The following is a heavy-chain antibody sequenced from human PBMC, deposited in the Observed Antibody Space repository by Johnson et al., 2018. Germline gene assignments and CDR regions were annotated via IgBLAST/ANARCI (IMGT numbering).Heavy chain of an antibody. D-gene: IGHD4-23*01. V-gene: IGHV3-74*01. Sequence: VQLQESGGGLIQPGGSLRLSCAASGFTFSSYWMHWVRQAPGKGLVWVSRIHSDGSSTTYADSVKGRFTISRDNAKNTLYLQMNSLRVEDTDGYYCARVKQLALRWIKYYYYMDVWGKGTTVTVSS. CDR3: ARVKQLALRWIKYYYYMDV. J-gene: IGHJ6*03. CDR1: GFTFSSYW. CDR2: IHSDGSST.